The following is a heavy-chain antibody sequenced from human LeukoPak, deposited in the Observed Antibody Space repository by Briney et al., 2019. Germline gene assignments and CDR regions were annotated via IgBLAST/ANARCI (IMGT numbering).Heavy chain of an antibody. Sequence: GGSLRLSCAASGFTFGSYSMNWVRQAPGKGLEWVSSTSSSSSYIYYADSVKGRFTISRDNAKNSLYLQMNSLRAEDTAVYYCARKTGTTFDWFDPWGQGTLVTVSS. V-gene: IGHV3-21*01. J-gene: IGHJ5*02. CDR2: TSSSSSYI. D-gene: IGHD1-7*01. CDR3: ARKTGTTFDWFDP. CDR1: GFTFGSYS.